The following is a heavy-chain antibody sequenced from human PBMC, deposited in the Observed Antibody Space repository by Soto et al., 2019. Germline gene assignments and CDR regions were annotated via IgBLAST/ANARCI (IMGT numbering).Heavy chain of an antibody. V-gene: IGHV3-30*18. J-gene: IGHJ4*02. CDR2: ISYDGSNK. CDR3: AKDYYDSSGYPDY. CDR1: GFTFSSYG. D-gene: IGHD3-22*01. Sequence: GGSLRLSCAASGFTFSSYGMHWVRQAPGKGLEWVAVISYDGSNKYYADSVKGRFTISRDNSKNTLYLQMNSLRAEDTAVYYCAKDYYDSSGYPDYWGQGTLVTVSS.